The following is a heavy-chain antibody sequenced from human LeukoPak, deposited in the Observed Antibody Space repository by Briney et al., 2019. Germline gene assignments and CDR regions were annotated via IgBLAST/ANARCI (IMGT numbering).Heavy chain of an antibody. CDR2: ISSSSGI. CDR3: ARGFSY. CDR1: GFTFSSYE. Sequence: GGSLRLSCIASGFTFSSYEMSWDRQAPGKGLEWVSYISSSSGIFYADSVKPLSTISRDNAKNSVYERMNSLRAEEAAVYYCARGFSYWGQGTLVTVSS. J-gene: IGHJ4*02. V-gene: IGHV3-48*03.